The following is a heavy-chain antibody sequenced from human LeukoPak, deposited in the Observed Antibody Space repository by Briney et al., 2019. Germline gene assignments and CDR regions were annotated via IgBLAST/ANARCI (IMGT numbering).Heavy chain of an antibody. Sequence: SQTLSLTCTVSGGSISTGGYYWSWIRQPPGKGLEWIGYISHSGNTYFNPSLKTRVSMSVDRSKNRFSLNLTSVTSADAAMYFCARAFNPFDVWGQGTMVTVSS. CDR3: ARAFNPFDV. CDR2: ISHSGNT. CDR1: GGSISTGGYY. V-gene: IGHV4-30-2*02. J-gene: IGHJ3*01.